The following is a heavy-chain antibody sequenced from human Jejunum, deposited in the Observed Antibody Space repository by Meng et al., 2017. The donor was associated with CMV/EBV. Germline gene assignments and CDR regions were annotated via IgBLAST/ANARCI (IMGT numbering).Heavy chain of an antibody. CDR2: IDWDDDK. V-gene: IGHV2-70*18. D-gene: IGHD6-13*01. CDR3: ARTMGIAAPATYHYYYYGSDV. Sequence: MWVSWVRQHPGKALEWLALIDWDDDKYYSTSLKTRLTISKDTAKNQVVLTMTNMDPVDTATYYCARTMGIAAPATYHYYYYGSDVWGQGTTVTVSS. J-gene: IGHJ6*02. CDR1: MW.